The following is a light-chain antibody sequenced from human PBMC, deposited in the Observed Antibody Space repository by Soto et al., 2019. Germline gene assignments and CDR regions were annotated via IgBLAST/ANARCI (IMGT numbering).Light chain of an antibody. CDR2: SNN. CDR1: SSNIGAGYD. J-gene: IGLJ2*01. V-gene: IGLV1-40*01. CDR3: QSYDRSLSGLV. Sequence: SALTQPPSVSGAPGQRVTISCTGSSSNIGAGYDVHWYQQLPGAAPKLLIYSNNNRPSGVPDRFSGSKSGTSASLAITGLQAEDEADYYCQSYDRSLSGLVFGGGTKLTVL.